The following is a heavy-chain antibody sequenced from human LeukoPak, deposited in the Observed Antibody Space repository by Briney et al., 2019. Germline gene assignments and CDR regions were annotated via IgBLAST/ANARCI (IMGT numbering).Heavy chain of an antibody. CDR2: IYYSGST. Sequence: SETLSLTCTVSGGSISSYYWSWIRQPPGKGLEWIGYIYYSGSTNYKPSLKSRVTISVDTSKNQFSLKLSSVTAADTAVYYCARVGYDSSHFNNWFDPWGQGTLVTVSS. J-gene: IGHJ5*02. CDR3: ARVGYDSSHFNNWFDP. D-gene: IGHD3-22*01. CDR1: GGSISSYY. V-gene: IGHV4-59*01.